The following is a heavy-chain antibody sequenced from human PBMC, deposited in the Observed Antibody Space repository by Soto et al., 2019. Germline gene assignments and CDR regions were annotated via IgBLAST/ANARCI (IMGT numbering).Heavy chain of an antibody. CDR2: IYYSGST. V-gene: IGHV4-61*01. D-gene: IGHD5-18*01. CDR1: GGSVSSGSYY. CDR3: AREIGTYSYGPYYFDY. J-gene: IGHJ4*02. Sequence: PSETLSLTCTVSGGSVSSGSYYWSWIRQPPGKGLEWIGYIYYSGSTNYNPSLKSRVTISVDTSKNQFSLKLSSVTAADTAVYYCAREIGTYSYGPYYFDYWGQGTLVTVSS.